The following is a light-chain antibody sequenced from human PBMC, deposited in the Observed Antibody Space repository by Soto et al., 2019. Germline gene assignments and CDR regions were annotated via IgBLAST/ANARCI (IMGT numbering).Light chain of an antibody. CDR1: SSNIGSNT. V-gene: IGLV1-44*01. Sequence: QSVLSQPPSASGTPGQRVTISCSGSSSNIGSNTVNWYQQPPGTAPKLLIYSNNQRPSGVPDRFSGSKSGTSASLAISGLQSEDEADYYCAAWDDSLSWVFGGGTQLTVL. CDR2: SNN. CDR3: AAWDDSLSWV. J-gene: IGLJ3*02.